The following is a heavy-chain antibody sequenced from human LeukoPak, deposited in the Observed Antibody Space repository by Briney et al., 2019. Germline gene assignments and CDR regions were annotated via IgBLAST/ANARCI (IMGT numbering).Heavy chain of an antibody. CDR3: ATSMGFYCSSTSCPRGMDV. CDR1: GFTVSSNY. CDR2: IYSGGST. Sequence: GGSLRLSCAASGFTVSSNYMSWVRQAPGKGLEWVSVIYSGGSTYYADSVKGRFTISRDNSKNTLYLQMNSLRAEDTAVYYCATSMGFYCSSTSCPRGMDVWGQGTTVTVSS. J-gene: IGHJ6*02. V-gene: IGHV3-66*01. D-gene: IGHD2-2*01.